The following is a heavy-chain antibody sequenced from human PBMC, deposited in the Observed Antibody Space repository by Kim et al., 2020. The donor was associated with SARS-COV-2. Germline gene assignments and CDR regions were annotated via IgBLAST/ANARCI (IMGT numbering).Heavy chain of an antibody. CDR3: ARGGGYPYYFDY. V-gene: IGHV4-61*03. J-gene: IGHJ4*02. Sequence: PSLKSLVTISVDTSKNHFSLKLSSVTAADTAVYYCARGGGYPYYFDYWGQGTLITVSS. D-gene: IGHD5-12*01.